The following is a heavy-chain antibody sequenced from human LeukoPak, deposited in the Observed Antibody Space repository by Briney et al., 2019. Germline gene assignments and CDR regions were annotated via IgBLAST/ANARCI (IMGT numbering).Heavy chain of an antibody. V-gene: IGHV3-7*01. CDR1: GFTFDDYG. Sequence: GGSLRLSCAASGFTFDDYGMSWVRQAPGKGLEWVANIKQDGSEKYYVDSVKGRFTISRDNAKNSLYLQMNSLRAEDTAVYYCARVYSGCYFPFDYWGQGTLVTVSS. CDR2: IKQDGSEK. D-gene: IGHD6-19*01. CDR3: ARVYSGCYFPFDY. J-gene: IGHJ4*02.